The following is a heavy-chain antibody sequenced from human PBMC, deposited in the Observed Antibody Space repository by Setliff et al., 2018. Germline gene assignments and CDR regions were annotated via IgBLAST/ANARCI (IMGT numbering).Heavy chain of an antibody. CDR1: GFTFSSYW. CDR2: IKEDGSEK. J-gene: IGHJ4*02. CDR3: TTNLALVGGSFLEFGY. D-gene: IGHD1-26*01. Sequence: GSLRLSCAASGFTFSSYWMSWVRQAPGKGLEWVANIKEDGSEKYYVDSVKGRFTISRDNAKNSLYLQMNSLRAEDTAVYYCTTNLALVGGSFLEFGYWGQGTLVTVSS. V-gene: IGHV3-7*03.